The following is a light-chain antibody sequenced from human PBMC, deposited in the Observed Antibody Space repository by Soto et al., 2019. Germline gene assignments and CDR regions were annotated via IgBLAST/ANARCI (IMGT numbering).Light chain of an antibody. CDR3: EQYNKWPST. V-gene: IGKV3D-15*01. J-gene: IGKJ4*01. CDR2: GAF. Sequence: IVMTQSPATLSVSPGEGATLSCRASETISRDLAWYQQKPGQYPRLLIFGAFTSATGIPVRFSGSRSGTDFTPTVSSRLSEDVAVYFYEQYNKWPSTFGGGTRVEIK. CDR1: ETISRD.